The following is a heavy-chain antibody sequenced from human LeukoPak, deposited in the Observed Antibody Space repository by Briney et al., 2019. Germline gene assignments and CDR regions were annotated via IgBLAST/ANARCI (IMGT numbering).Heavy chain of an antibody. CDR3: ARDRVCDY. CDR2: INPNSGGT. J-gene: IGHJ4*02. CDR1: GYTFAGYY. V-gene: IGHV1-2*06. D-gene: IGHD6-13*01. Sequence: ASVKVSWKASGYTFAGYYMHWVRQAPGQGLEGMGRINPNSGGTNYAQKFQGRVTMTRDTSISTAYMELSRLRSDDTAVCYCARDRVCDYWGQGTLVTVSS.